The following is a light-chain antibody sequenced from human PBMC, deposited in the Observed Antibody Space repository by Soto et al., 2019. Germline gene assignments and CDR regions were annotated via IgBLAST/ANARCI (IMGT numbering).Light chain of an antibody. CDR2: DAS. J-gene: IGKJ2*01. CDR3: QQYDNVPRT. V-gene: IGKV1-33*01. CDR1: QDINNY. Sequence: DIQMTQSPSSLSASVGDRVTITCQASQDINNYLNWFQQKPGQAPKPLIYDASNLQTGVPSRFSGSGSGTDFTFTISSLQPEDIGTYYCQQYDNVPRTFGQGTRLEI.